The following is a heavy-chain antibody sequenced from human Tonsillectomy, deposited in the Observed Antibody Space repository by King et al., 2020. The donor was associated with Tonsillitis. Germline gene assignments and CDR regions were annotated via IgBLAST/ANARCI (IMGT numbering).Heavy chain of an antibody. J-gene: IGHJ4*02. CDR3: ATAFFVPVVSDYDTSMGPMGY. CDR2: IKSKTEGGTT. CDR1: GFSFSKAW. D-gene: IGHD3-9*01. Sequence: VQLVESGGGLVKPGGSLRLSCAASGFSFSKAWMTWVRQAPGKGLEWVGRIKSKTEGGTTDYAAPVKGRFTLSRDDSINTLYLQVNSLKPEDTGVYYCATAFFVPVVSDYDTSMGPMGYWGQGTLVTVSS. V-gene: IGHV3-15*01.